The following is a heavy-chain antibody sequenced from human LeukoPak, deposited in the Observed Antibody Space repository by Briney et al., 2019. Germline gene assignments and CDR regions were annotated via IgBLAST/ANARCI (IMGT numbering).Heavy chain of an antibody. Sequence: ASVKVSCKASGHTFTSYGINWVRQATGRGLESMGWMNPNSGSTGYAQKFQGRVTITRNTSISTAYMELSGLRSEDTAVYYCARGRSTGYPYYFEYWGQGTLVTVSS. V-gene: IGHV1-8*03. D-gene: IGHD5-12*01. CDR1: GHTFTSYG. CDR3: ARGRSTGYPYYFEY. J-gene: IGHJ4*02. CDR2: MNPNSGST.